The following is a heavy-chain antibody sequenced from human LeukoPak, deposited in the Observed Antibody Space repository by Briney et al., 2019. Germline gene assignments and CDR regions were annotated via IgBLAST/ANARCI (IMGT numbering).Heavy chain of an antibody. D-gene: IGHD1-26*01. CDR1: GFTFSSYW. CDR2: INSDGSST. V-gene: IGHV3-74*01. Sequence: PGGSLRLSCAASGFTFSSYWMHWVRQAPGKGLVWVSRINSDGSSTSYADSVKGRFTISRDNAKNTLYLQMNSLRAEDTALYYCAKDIWAEMGAFDYWGQGTLVTVSS. J-gene: IGHJ4*02. CDR3: AKDIWAEMGAFDY.